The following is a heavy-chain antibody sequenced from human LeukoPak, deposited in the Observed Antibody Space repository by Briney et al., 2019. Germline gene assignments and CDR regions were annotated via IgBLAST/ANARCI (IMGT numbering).Heavy chain of an antibody. CDR1: GGSMSSYY. CDR2: IYSSGST. J-gene: IGHJ4*02. CDR3: ARVFRGYSYGPFDY. V-gene: IGHV4-59*01. Sequence: SETLSPTCSVSGGSMSSYYWSWIRQPPGKGLEWIGYIYSSGSTNYNPSLKSRVTISVDTPKNQFSLRLSSVAAADTAVYYCARVFRGYSYGPFDYWGQGTLVTVSS. D-gene: IGHD5-18*01.